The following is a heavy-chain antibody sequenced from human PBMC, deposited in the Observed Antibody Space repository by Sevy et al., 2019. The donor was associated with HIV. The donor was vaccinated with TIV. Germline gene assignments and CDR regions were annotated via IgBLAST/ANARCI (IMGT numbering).Heavy chain of an antibody. J-gene: IGHJ5*02. Sequence: SETLSLTCAVYGGPFSGYYWSWIRQPPGKGLEWIGEINHSGSTNYNPSLKSRVTISVDTSKNQFSLKLSSVTAADTAVYYCARTLSWFDPWGQRTLVTVSS. CDR3: ARTLSWFDP. CDR1: GGPFSGYY. CDR2: INHSGST. V-gene: IGHV4-34*01.